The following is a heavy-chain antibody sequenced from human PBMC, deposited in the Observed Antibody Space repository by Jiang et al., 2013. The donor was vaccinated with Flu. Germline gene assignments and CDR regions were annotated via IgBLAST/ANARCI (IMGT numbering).Heavy chain of an antibody. CDR1: GYSFTSYW. Sequence: VQLVESGAEVKKPGESLRISCKGSGYSFTSYWISWVRQMPGKGLEWMGRIDPSDSYTNYSPSFQGHVTISADKSISTAYLQWSSLKASDTAMYYCARLGILEYDSSGPARFDPWGQGTLVTVSS. V-gene: IGHV5-10-1*03. J-gene: IGHJ5*02. CDR3: ARLGILEYDSSGPARFDP. CDR2: IDPSDSYT. D-gene: IGHD3-22*01.